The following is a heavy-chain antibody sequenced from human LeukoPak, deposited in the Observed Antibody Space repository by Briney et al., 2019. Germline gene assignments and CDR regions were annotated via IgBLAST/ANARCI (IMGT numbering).Heavy chain of an antibody. V-gene: IGHV1-2*02. CDR3: ARVSGSYPDDAFDI. CDR2: INPNSGGT. J-gene: IGHJ3*02. D-gene: IGHD1-26*01. Sequence: GASVKVSCKASGYTFTGYYMHWVRQAPGQGLEWMGWINPNSGGTNYAQKFQGRVTMTRDTSTSTAYMELSRLRSDDTAVYYCARVSGSYPDDAFDIWGQGTMVTVSS. CDR1: GYTFTGYY.